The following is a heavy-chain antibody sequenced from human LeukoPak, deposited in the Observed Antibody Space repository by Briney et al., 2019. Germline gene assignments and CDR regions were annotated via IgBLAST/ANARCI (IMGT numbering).Heavy chain of an antibody. J-gene: IGHJ5*02. CDR1: GGSISSSSYY. D-gene: IGHD3-22*01. CDR3: ARDWDGYYYDSRDRWFDP. CDR2: IYYSGST. V-gene: IGHV4-39*07. Sequence: PSETLSLTCTVSGGSISSSSYYWGWIRQPPGKGLEWTGRIYYSGSTYYNPSLKSRVTISVDTSKNQFSLKLSSVTAADTAVYYCARDWDGYYYDSRDRWFDPWGQGTLVTVSS.